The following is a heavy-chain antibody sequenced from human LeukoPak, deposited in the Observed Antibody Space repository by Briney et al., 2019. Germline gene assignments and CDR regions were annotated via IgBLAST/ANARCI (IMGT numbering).Heavy chain of an antibody. CDR3: ARDHSSGWYGDY. Sequence: ASVQVSCKASGYTFTGYYMHWVRQAPGQGLEWMGWINPNSGGTNYAQKFQGRVTMTRDTSISTAYMELSRLRSDDTAVYYCARDHSSGWYGDYWGQGTLVTVSS. CDR2: INPNSGGT. V-gene: IGHV1-2*02. D-gene: IGHD6-19*01. J-gene: IGHJ4*02. CDR1: GYTFTGYY.